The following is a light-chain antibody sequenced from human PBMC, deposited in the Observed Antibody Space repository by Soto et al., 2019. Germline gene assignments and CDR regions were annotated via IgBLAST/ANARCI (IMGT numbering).Light chain of an antibody. V-gene: IGKV1-12*01. J-gene: IGKJ4*01. CDR1: QGISSW. CDR3: QQADTFPLT. CDR2: AAS. Sequence: DIQMTQSRSSVSASVGDRVTITCRASQGISSWVAWYQQRPGKAPNLLIYAASSLQSGVPSRCSGSGSGTEFTLTISSLQPEDFATYYCQQADTFPLTFGGGTKVEIK.